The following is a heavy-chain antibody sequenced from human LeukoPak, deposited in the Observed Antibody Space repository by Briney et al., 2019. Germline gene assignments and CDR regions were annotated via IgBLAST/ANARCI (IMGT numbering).Heavy chain of an antibody. CDR2: ISSSSSYI. Sequence: GGSLRLSCAASGFTFSSYSMNWVRQAPGKGLEWVSSISSSSSYIYYADSVKGRFTISRDNAKNSLYLQMSSLRAEDTAVYYCARDYSAEYFDYWGQGTLVTVSS. V-gene: IGHV3-21*01. CDR1: GFTFSSYS. CDR3: ARDYSAEYFDY. J-gene: IGHJ4*02. D-gene: IGHD6-13*01.